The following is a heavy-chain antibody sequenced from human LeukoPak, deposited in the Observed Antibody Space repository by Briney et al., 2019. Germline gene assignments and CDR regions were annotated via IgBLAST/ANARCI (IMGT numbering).Heavy chain of an antibody. V-gene: IGHV4-31*03. J-gene: IGHJ4*02. Sequence: PSETLSLTCTVSGGSISSGGYYWSWIRQHPGKGLEWIGYIYYMRSTYYNPSLKSRVIISVDTSKNQFSLKLSSVAAADTAVYYCARERYNWNYGDYFDYWGQGTLVTVSP. CDR1: GGSISSGGYY. CDR2: IYYMRST. D-gene: IGHD1-7*01. CDR3: ARERYNWNYGDYFDY.